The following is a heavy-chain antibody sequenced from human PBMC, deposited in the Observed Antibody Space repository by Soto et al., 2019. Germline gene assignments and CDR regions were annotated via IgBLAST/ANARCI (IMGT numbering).Heavy chain of an antibody. CDR3: ARFGGVVPAILSGGEYFRH. CDR1: GGSISSGGYY. V-gene: IGHV4-31*03. Sequence: SETLSLTCTVSGGSISSGGYYWSWIRQHPGKGLEWIGYIYYSGSTYYNPSLKSRVTISVDTSKNQFSLKLSSVTAADTAVYYCARFGGVVPAILSGGEYFRHWGQGTLVTVSS. J-gene: IGHJ1*01. D-gene: IGHD2-21*02. CDR2: IYYSGST.